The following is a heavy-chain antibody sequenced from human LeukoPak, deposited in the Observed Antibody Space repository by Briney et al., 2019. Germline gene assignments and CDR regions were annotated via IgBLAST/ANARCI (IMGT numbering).Heavy chain of an antibody. Sequence: PSGTLSLTCAVSGGSISSSNWWSWVRQPPGKGLEWIGEIYHSGSTNYNPSLKSRVTISVDKSKNQFSLKLSSVTAADTAVYYCASTVYYYDSSGYLSPPEYFDYWGQGTLVTVSS. D-gene: IGHD3-22*01. J-gene: IGHJ4*02. V-gene: IGHV4-4*02. CDR1: GGSISSSNW. CDR3: ASTVYYYDSSGYLSPPEYFDY. CDR2: IYHSGST.